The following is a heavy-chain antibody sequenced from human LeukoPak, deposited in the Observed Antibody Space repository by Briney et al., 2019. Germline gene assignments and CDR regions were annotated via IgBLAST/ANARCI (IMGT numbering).Heavy chain of an antibody. V-gene: IGHV1-2*02. D-gene: IGHD4/OR15-4a*01. CDR1: GYTFTDYF. Sequence: GASVKVSCKASGYTFTDYFIHWVRQAPGQGLEWMGWINPNIGDASYAQKFQDRVTMTRDRSINTVYMELSRLTSDDTAVYYCARMALDGADSIGFDSWGQGTLVTVSS. CDR2: INPNIGDA. J-gene: IGHJ5*01. CDR3: ARMALDGADSIGFDS.